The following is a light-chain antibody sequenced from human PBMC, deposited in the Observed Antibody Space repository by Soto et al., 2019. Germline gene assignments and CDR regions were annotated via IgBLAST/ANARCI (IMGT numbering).Light chain of an antibody. Sequence: QSVLTQPPSVSGSPGQSITISCTGTSSDVGRYNYVYWYQHHPGKAPKLIIFEVSDRPSGVSARFSGSKSGNTASLTISGLQAEDEADYYCSSYTATSTYVFGTGTKLTVL. CDR3: SSYTATSTYV. CDR2: EVS. CDR1: SSDVGRYNY. J-gene: IGLJ1*01. V-gene: IGLV2-14*01.